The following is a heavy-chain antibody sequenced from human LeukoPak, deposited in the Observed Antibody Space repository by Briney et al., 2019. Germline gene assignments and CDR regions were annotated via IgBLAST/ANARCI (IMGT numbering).Heavy chain of an antibody. V-gene: IGHV3-23*01. CDR1: GFTFSSYA. CDR3: AKSAGHDYAWGSYRNLLFQH. J-gene: IGHJ1*01. Sequence: PTGGSLRLSCAASGFTFSSYAMSWVRQAPGKGLEWVSAISGSGGSTYYADSVKGRFTISRDNSKNTLYLQMNSLRAEDTAVYYCAKSAGHDYAWGSYRNLLFQHWGQGTLVTVSS. D-gene: IGHD3-16*02. CDR2: ISGSGGST.